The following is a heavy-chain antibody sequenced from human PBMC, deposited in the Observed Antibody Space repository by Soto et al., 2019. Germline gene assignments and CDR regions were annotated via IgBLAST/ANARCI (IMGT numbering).Heavy chain of an antibody. D-gene: IGHD2-8*02. V-gene: IGHV3-23*01. CDR3: VKGRGEGYCTGGSCSFDN. Sequence: EVQLMESGGGLVQPGGSLRLSCAASGFNYSRYAMSWVRQAPGKGLEWVSGVSANGDTTNYADSVKGRFTISRDNSKNTVDLQMSSLRREDAAVYYCVKGRGEGYCTGGSCSFDNWGQGTLVTVSS. J-gene: IGHJ4*02. CDR2: VSANGDTT. CDR1: GFNYSRYA.